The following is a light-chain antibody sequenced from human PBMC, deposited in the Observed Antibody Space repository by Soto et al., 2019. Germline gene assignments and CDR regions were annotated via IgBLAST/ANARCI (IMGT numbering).Light chain of an antibody. CDR1: SSDVGAHNF. J-gene: IGLJ1*01. V-gene: IGLV2-8*01. Sequence: QSALTQPPSASGSPGQSVTISCTGTSSDVGAHNFVSWHQQHPGKAPKLMIYEVSKRPSGVPDRFSGSKSGNTASLTVSGLQAKDEADYYCSSYAGSNNYVFGPGTKVTVL. CDR2: EVS. CDR3: SSYAGSNNYV.